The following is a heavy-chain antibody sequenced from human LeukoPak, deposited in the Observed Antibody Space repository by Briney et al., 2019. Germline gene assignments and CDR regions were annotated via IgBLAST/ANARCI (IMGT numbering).Heavy chain of an antibody. Sequence: GGSLRLSCAASGFTFDDYGMSWVRQAPGKGLEWVSGINWNGGSTGYADSVKGRFTISRDNAKNSLYLQMNSLRAEDTAVYYCAKGIRGYSYGVDYWGQGTLVTVSS. V-gene: IGHV3-20*04. CDR2: INWNGGST. CDR3: AKGIRGYSYGVDY. D-gene: IGHD5-18*01. J-gene: IGHJ4*02. CDR1: GFTFDDYG.